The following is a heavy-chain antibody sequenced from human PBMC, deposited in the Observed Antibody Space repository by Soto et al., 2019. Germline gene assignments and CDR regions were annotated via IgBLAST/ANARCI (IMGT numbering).Heavy chain of an antibody. D-gene: IGHD3-10*01. J-gene: IGHJ5*02. V-gene: IGHV1-18*01. CDR1: GYTFTSYG. CDR3: ARVENGWFGELEGWFDP. CDR2: ISPYNGNT. Sequence: QVQLVQSGAEVKKPGASVKVSCKASGYTFTSYGISWVRQAPGQGLEWMGWISPYNGNTNYAQKLQGRVTMTTDTSTSTAYMELRSLRSDDTAVYYCARVENGWFGELEGWFDPWGQGTLVTVSS.